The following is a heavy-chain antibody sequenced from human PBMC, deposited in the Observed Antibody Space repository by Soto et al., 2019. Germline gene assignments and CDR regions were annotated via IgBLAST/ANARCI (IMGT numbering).Heavy chain of an antibody. CDR3: ARVKPMVRGASSPNGWFDP. CDR2: IYHSGST. Sequence: SETLSLTCAVSSGSISSSNWWSWVRQPPGKGLEWIGEIYHSGSTNYNPSLKSRVTISVDKSKNQFSLKLSSVTAADTAVYYCARVKPMVRGASSPNGWFDPWGQGTLVTVSS. V-gene: IGHV4-4*02. J-gene: IGHJ5*02. CDR1: SGSISSSNW. D-gene: IGHD3-10*01.